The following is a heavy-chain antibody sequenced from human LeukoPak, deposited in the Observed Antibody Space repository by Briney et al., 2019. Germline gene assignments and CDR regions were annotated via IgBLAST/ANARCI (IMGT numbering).Heavy chain of an antibody. Sequence: PSQTLSLTCTVSGGSIGSGGYYWSWIRQHPGKGLEWIGYIYYSGSTYYNPSLKSRVTISVDTSKNQFSLKLSSVTAADTAVYYCARTRDYGYFDYWGQGTLVTVSS. D-gene: IGHD4-17*01. CDR1: GGSIGSGGYY. J-gene: IGHJ4*02. CDR3: ARTRDYGYFDY. CDR2: IYYSGST. V-gene: IGHV4-31*03.